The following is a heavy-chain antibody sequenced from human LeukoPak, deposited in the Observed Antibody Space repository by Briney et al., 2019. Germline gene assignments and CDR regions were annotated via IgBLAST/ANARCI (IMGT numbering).Heavy chain of an antibody. V-gene: IGHV3-23*01. CDR2: INGNGGTT. J-gene: IGHJ5*02. CDR1: GFTFSSYA. D-gene: IGHD1-26*01. CDR3: AKEDYSGSYNWFDP. Sequence: GGSLRLSCAASGFTFSSYALSWVRQAPGKGLEWVSTINGNGGTTYYADSVKGRFTISRDNSKNTLYLQMSSLRAEDTAVYYCAKEDYSGSYNWFDPWGQGTLVTVSS.